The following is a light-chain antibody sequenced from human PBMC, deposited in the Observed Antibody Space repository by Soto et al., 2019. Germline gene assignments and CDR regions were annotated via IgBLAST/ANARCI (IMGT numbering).Light chain of an antibody. CDR1: SSNIGSNYD. CDR2: GYT. CDR3: SSYTSMTTLV. Sequence: QSVLTQPPSVSGAPGQTVTISCAGTSSNIGSNYDVHWYQHLPGTAPKLLIFGYTNRPSGVPDRFSGSKSGTSASLAITGLQSEDEAAYYCSSYTSMTTLVFGTGTKLTVL. V-gene: IGLV1-40*01. J-gene: IGLJ1*01.